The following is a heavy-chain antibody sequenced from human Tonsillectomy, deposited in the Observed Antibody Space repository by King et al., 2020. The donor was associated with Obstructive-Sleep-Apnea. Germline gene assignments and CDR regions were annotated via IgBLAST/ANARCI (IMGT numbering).Heavy chain of an antibody. CDR2: ISGSGGST. D-gene: IGHD3-10*01. CDR1: GFTFSSYA. CDR3: AKDKGVYYGSGTRFDY. J-gene: IGHJ4*02. Sequence: VQLVESGGGLVQPGGSLRLSCAASGFTFSSYAMSWVRQAPGKGLEWVSAISGSGGSTYYADSVKGRFTISRDNSKNTQYLQMNSLRAEDTAVYYCAKDKGVYYGSGTRFDYWGQGTLVTVSS. V-gene: IGHV3-23*04.